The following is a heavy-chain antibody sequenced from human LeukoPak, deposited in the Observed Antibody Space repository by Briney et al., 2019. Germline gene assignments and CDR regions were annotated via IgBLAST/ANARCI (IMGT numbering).Heavy chain of an antibody. CDR2: IKQDGSEK. CDR3: ARERSGWLFDY. J-gene: IGHJ4*02. D-gene: IGHD6-19*01. Sequence: GGSLRLSCAASGFTFSSYWMSWVRQAPGKGLEWVANIKQDGSEKYYVDSVKGRFTISRDNAKNTLYLQMNSLRAEDTAVYYCARERSGWLFDYWGQGTLVTVSS. V-gene: IGHV3-7*01. CDR1: GFTFSSYW.